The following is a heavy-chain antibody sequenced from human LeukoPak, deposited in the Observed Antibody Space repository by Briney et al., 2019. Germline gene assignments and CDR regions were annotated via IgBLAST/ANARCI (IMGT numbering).Heavy chain of an antibody. CDR2: INPNSGGT. CDR1: GYTFTGYY. Sequence: ASVKVSCKASGYTFTGYYMHWVRQAPGQGLEWMGWINPNSGGTNYAQKFQGRVTMTRDTSISTAYMELSRLRSDDTAVYYCARTVRMYYDILTGCWQRGAFDIWGQGTMVTVSS. D-gene: IGHD3-9*01. V-gene: IGHV1-2*02. J-gene: IGHJ3*02. CDR3: ARTVRMYYDILTGCWQRGAFDI.